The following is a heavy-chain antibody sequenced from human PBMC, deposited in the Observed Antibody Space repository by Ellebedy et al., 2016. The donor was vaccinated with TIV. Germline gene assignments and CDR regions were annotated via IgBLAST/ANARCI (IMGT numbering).Heavy chain of an antibody. CDR3: AKSPGKENGYDFFFDQ. D-gene: IGHD5-12*01. J-gene: IGHJ4*02. Sequence: GGSLRLSXAASGFTFSSYGMHWVRQAPGKGLEWVAVISYDGSKKYYVDSVKGRFTISRENSKNTLDLQMNSLRAGDTAVYYCAKSPGKENGYDFFFDQWGRGTLVTVSS. CDR1: GFTFSSYG. V-gene: IGHV3-30*18. CDR2: ISYDGSKK.